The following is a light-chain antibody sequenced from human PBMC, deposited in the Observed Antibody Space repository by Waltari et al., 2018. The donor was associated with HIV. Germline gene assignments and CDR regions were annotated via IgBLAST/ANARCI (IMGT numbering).Light chain of an antibody. J-gene: IGLJ2*01. CDR2: DVN. Sequence: QSAPTQPASVSGSPGQSVTISCIGTNADIGSSDHFSWFHQFSSEAPRLLIYDVNKRPSSVSHRFSGSKSNTTASLTISGLQIEDEGDYYCCSYAGKGVVLFGGGTKLTV. CDR1: NADIGSSDH. CDR3: CSYAGKGVVL. V-gene: IGLV2-23*02.